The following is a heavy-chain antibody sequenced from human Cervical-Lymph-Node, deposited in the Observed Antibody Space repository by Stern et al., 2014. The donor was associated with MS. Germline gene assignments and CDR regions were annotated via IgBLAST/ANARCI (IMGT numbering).Heavy chain of an antibody. CDR2: INRDGSDT. CDR3: ARGVGDY. D-gene: IGHD3-16*01. V-gene: IGHV3-74*02. Sequence: EVQLVEPGGGLVQPGGSLRLSCASSGFNFSSYWMHWVRQFPEKGLFWVSQINRDGSDTSYADSVKGRFSISRDNIRNMLYLRMTSLRAEDTAVYYCARGVGDYWGQGARVTVSS. CDR1: GFNFSSYW. J-gene: IGHJ4*02.